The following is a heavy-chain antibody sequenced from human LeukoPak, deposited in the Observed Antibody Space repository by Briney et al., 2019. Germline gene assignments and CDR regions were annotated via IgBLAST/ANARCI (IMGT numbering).Heavy chain of an antibody. CDR3: ARDKIDYALDY. D-gene: IGHD4-17*01. V-gene: IGHV3-30-3*01. CDR2: ISYDGSNK. CDR1: GFTFSSYA. J-gene: IGHJ4*02. Sequence: GGSLRLSCAASGFTFSSYAMHWVRQAPGKGLESVAVISYDGSNKYYADSVKGRFTISRDNAKNTLYLQMNSLRAEDTAVYYCARDKIDYALDYWGQGTLVTVSS.